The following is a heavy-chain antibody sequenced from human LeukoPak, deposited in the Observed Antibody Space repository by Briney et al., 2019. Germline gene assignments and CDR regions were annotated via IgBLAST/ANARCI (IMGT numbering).Heavy chain of an antibody. V-gene: IGHV1-18*01. D-gene: IGHD3-22*01. CDR2: ISAYNGNT. J-gene: IGHJ3*02. CDR3: ARDFGASGTYYYDSSGYYYHAFDI. CDR1: GYTFTCYG. Sequence: ASVKVSCKASGYTFTCYGISWVRQAPGQGLEWMGWISAYNGNTNYAQKLQGRVTMTTDTSTSTAYMELRSLRSDDTAVYYCARDFGASGTYYYDSSGYYYHAFDIWGQGTMVTVSS.